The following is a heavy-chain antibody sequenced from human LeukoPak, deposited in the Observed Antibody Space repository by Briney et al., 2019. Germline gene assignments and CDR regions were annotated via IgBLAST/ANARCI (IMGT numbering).Heavy chain of an antibody. Sequence: GGSLRLSCAASGFTFSSYAMSWVRQAPGKGLKWVSTISGSGASTYYADSVKDRFTISRDNSKNTLYLQMNSLRAEDTAVYYCAKDPGRYYDSSGYYHDYWGQGTLVTVSS. CDR3: AKDPGRYYDSSGYYHDY. V-gene: IGHV3-23*01. D-gene: IGHD3-22*01. CDR1: GFTFSSYA. CDR2: ISGSGAST. J-gene: IGHJ4*02.